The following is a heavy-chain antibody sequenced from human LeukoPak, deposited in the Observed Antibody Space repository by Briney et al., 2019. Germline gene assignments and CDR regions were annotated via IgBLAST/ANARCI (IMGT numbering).Heavy chain of an antibody. CDR2: ISGSSRPT. J-gene: IGHJ4*02. CDR1: GFTFSSYS. Sequence: PGGSLRLSCAASGFTFSSYSMNWVHQAPGRGLEWVSYISGSSRPTYYADSVKGRFTISRDNSKNTLYLQMNSLRAEDTAVYYCAKRGPIYSSSPGNYFDYWGQGTLVTVSS. CDR3: AKRGPIYSSSPGNYFDY. V-gene: IGHV3-48*01. D-gene: IGHD6-6*01.